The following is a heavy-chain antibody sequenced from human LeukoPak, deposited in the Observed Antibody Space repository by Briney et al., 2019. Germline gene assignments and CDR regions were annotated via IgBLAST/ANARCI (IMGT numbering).Heavy chain of an antibody. J-gene: IGHJ4*02. CDR3: ARDSGYDSSGYYSPGIDY. CDR2: INAGNGNT. CDR1: GYTFTSYA. V-gene: IGHV1-3*01. D-gene: IGHD3-22*01. Sequence: ASVTVSFKASGYTFTSYAMHWVRQAPGQRLEWMGWINAGNGNTKYSQKFQGRVTITRDTSASTAYMELSSLRSEDTAVYYCARDSGYDSSGYYSPGIDYWGQGTLVTVSS.